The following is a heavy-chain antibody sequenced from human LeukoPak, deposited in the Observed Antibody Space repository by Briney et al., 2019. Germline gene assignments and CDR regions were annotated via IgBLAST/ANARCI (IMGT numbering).Heavy chain of an antibody. CDR1: AFTFSDFS. D-gene: IGHD1-26*01. CDR3: VKDGAQPGYYFDS. V-gene: IGHV3-23*01. CDR2: ISGGDETT. Sequence: GGSLRLSCKVSAFTFSDFSMSWVRQAPGKGLEWVSVISGGDETTYYEDSVKGRFTTSRDNFRNTLYLQMHDLRADDTAVYFCVKDGAQPGYYFDSWGQGALVTVSS. J-gene: IGHJ4*02.